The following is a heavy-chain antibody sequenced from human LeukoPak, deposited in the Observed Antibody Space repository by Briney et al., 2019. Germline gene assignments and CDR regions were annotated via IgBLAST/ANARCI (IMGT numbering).Heavy chain of an antibody. D-gene: IGHD3-22*01. CDR2: MSPDGSDK. J-gene: IGHJ4*02. CDR3: AIGCYYDSSGYCGFDY. CDR1: GFSFRDYW. V-gene: IGHV3-7*01. Sequence: SGGSLRLSCAASGFSFRDYWMSWVRQAPGKGLEWVADMSPDGSDKTYVDSVKGRLTISRDNAKQSLYLQMNSLRVEDTAVYYCAIGCYYDSSGYCGFDYWGQGTLVTVSS.